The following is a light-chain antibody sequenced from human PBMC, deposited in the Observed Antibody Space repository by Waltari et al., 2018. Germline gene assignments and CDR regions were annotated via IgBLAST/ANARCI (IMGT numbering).Light chain of an antibody. J-gene: IGLJ2*01. CDR2: EDR. Sequence: FVLTQPHSVSESPGKTVIISCTRSSGSIAVNFVQWFRQRPGGAPSTASFEDRQRHVGVPNRFSASIGSPANSAYLTISGLEPEDEADYYCQSYDGRDHVIFGGGTKLTVL. CDR1: SGSIAVNF. V-gene: IGLV6-57*03. CDR3: QSYDGRDHVI.